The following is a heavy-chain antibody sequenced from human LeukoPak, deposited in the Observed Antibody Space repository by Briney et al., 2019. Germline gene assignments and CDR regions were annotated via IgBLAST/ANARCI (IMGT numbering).Heavy chain of an antibody. CDR2: IIPIFGTA. Sequence: SVKVSCKASGGTFSSYAISWVRQAPGQGLEWMGGIIPIFGTANYAQKFQGRVTITADKSTSTAYMELSSLRSDDTAVYYCARAPYCGGDCYLDAFDMWGQGTMVTVSS. V-gene: IGHV1-69*06. J-gene: IGHJ3*02. D-gene: IGHD2-21*02. CDR3: ARAPYCGGDCYLDAFDM. CDR1: GGTFSSYA.